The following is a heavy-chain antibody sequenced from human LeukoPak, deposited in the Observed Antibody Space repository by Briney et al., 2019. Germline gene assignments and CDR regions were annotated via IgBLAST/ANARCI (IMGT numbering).Heavy chain of an antibody. D-gene: IGHD4-11*01. Sequence: SGPTLLKPTQTLTLTCTFSGFSLSTSGRDVGWIRQPPGKALEWLALIYWNDDKRYSPSLKSRLTITKHPSKNQVVLTITNMDPVDTATYYCAHRNSDYRAFDIWGQGTMVTVSS. CDR1: GFSLSTSGRD. CDR2: IYWNDDK. J-gene: IGHJ3*02. CDR3: AHRNSDYRAFDI. V-gene: IGHV2-5*01.